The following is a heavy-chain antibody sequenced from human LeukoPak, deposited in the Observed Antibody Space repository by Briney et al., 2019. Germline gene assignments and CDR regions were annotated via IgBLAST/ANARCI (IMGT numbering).Heavy chain of an antibody. D-gene: IGHD4-11*01. Sequence: SSETLSLTCTVSGASIITTNYYWGWIRQPPGKGLEWIGSISYSGNAYYNPSLRSRLSISMDASKNQSSLKVRSVTAADTAVYYCARNLGQTWGTVTTDLWYFDHWGQGTLVPVSS. V-gene: IGHV4-39*01. CDR3: ARNLGQTWGTVTTDLWYFDH. J-gene: IGHJ4*02. CDR2: ISYSGNA. CDR1: GASIITTNYY.